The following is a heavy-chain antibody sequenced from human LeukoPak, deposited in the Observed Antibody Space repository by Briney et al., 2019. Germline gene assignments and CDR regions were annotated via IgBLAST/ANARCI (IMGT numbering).Heavy chain of an antibody. J-gene: IGHJ4*02. CDR1: GYTFTGYY. D-gene: IGHD3-10*01. CDR3: ATSSREWGPMVRGVITPLPDS. Sequence: ASVKVSCKASGYTFTGYYMHWVRQAPGQGLEWMGWINPNNGGTNYAQKFQGWVTMTRDTSISTAYMELSRLRSDDTAVYYCATSSREWGPMVRGVITPLPDSWGQGTLVTVSS. V-gene: IGHV1-2*04. CDR2: INPNNGGT.